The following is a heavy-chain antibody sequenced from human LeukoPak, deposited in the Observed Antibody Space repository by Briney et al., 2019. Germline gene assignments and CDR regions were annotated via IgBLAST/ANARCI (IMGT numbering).Heavy chain of an antibody. CDR3: ARSRDNVLDY. CDR2: ISSTSTYI. D-gene: IGHD1-1*01. V-gene: IGHV3-21*01. Sequence: GGSLRLSCAASGFTFSSFTMNWVRQAPGKGLEWVSSISSTSTYIHYADSVKGRFTISRDNAKNSLYLQMNSLRAEDTAVYYCARSRDNVLDYWGQGTLVTVSS. CDR1: GFTFSSFT. J-gene: IGHJ4*02.